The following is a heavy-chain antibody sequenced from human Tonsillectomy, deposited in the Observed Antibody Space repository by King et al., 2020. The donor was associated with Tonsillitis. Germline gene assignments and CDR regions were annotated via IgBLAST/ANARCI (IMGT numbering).Heavy chain of an antibody. CDR1: GFTFRSYG. Sequence: QVQLVESGGGVVQPGRSLRLSCAASGFTFRSYGMHWVRQAPGKGLEWVAVIWYDGSNKYYEDSVKGRFTSSRVNSKNTVYLQMDSLRAEDTAVYYCARDSRPTVTTFWFDPWGQGTLVTVSS. CDR2: IWYDGSNK. V-gene: IGHV3-33*08. D-gene: IGHD4-17*01. CDR3: ARDSRPTVTTFWFDP. J-gene: IGHJ5*02.